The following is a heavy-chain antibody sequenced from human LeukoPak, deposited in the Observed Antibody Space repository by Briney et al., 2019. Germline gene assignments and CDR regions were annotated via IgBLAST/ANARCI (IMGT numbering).Heavy chain of an antibody. CDR1: GYSISSSNW. CDR2: IYYSGST. Sequence: SDTLSLTCAVSGYSISSSNWWGWIRQPPGKGLEWIGYIYYSGSTYYNPSLKSRVTMSVDTSKNQFSLKLGSVTAVDTAVYYCARNVDTVMVGGGWFDPWGQGTLVTVSS. D-gene: IGHD5-18*01. J-gene: IGHJ5*02. CDR3: ARNVDTVMVGGGWFDP. V-gene: IGHV4-28*01.